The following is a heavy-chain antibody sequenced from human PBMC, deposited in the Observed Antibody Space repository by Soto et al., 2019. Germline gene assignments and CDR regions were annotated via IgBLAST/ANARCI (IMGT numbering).Heavy chain of an antibody. J-gene: IGHJ1*01. Sequence: SETLSLTCDVYGDSISTSSYYWGWIRQPPGKGLEWIASIYYSGATYYNPSLQSRVTISVDTSNNRFSLTLSSLTAADTAVYFCARLAYSGYLQTWGQGSPVTVSS. CDR3: ARLAYSGYLQT. D-gene: IGHD1-26*01. CDR2: IYYSGAT. CDR1: GDSISTSSYY. V-gene: IGHV4-39*02.